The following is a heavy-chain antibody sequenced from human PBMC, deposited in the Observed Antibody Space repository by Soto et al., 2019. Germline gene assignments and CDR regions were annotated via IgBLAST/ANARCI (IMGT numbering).Heavy chain of an antibody. CDR3: DGVRVAAQGPYGMDV. V-gene: IGHV1-2*04. Sequence: ASVKVSCKASGYTFTGYYMHWVRQAPGQGLEWMGWINPNSGGTNYAQKFQGWVTMTRDTSISAAYMELSRLRSDDTAVYYCDGVRVAAQGPYGMDVWGQGTTVTVSS. D-gene: IGHD6-6*01. CDR2: INPNSGGT. CDR1: GYTFTGYY. J-gene: IGHJ6*02.